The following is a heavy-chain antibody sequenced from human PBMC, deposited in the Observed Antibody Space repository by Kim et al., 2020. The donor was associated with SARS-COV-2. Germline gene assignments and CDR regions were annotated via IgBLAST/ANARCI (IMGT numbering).Heavy chain of an antibody. CDR1: GFTFSSYG. CDR3: ARGRSSHGPLNY. J-gene: IGHJ4*02. V-gene: IGHV3-33*01. CDR2: IWYDGSNK. Sequence: GGSLRLSCAASGFTFSSYGMHWVRQAPGKGLEWVAVIWYDGSNKYYADSVKGRFTISRDNSKNTLYLQMNSLRAEDTAVYYCARGRSSHGPLNYWGQGTLVTDSS. D-gene: IGHD6-13*01.